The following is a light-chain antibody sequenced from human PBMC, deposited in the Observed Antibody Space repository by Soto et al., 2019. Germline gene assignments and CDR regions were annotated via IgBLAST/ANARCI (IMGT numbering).Light chain of an antibody. CDR1: QGIRND. CDR3: LQDYIYPWT. V-gene: IGKV1-6*01. J-gene: IGKJ1*01. CDR2: AAS. Sequence: AIQVTQSPSCLSASVGERGTITWRASQGIRNDLGWYQQKPGKAPKLLIYAASSLESGVPSRFSGSGSGTDFTLTISSLQPEDFATYYCLQDYIYPWTFGQGTRVEIK.